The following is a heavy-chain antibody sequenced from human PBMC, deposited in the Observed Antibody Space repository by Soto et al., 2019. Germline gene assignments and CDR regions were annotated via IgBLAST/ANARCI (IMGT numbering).Heavy chain of an antibody. J-gene: IGHJ6*02. CDR1: GFTFSSYA. CDR3: AKALYYYDSSGYRFDYYGMDV. V-gene: IGHV3-23*01. CDR2: ISGSGGST. D-gene: IGHD3-22*01. Sequence: PGGSLRLSCAASGFTFSSYAMSWVRQAPGKGLEWVSAISGSGGSTYYADSVKGRFTISRDNSKNTLYLQMNSLRAEDTAVYYCAKALYYYDSSGYRFDYYGMDVWGQGTTVTVSS.